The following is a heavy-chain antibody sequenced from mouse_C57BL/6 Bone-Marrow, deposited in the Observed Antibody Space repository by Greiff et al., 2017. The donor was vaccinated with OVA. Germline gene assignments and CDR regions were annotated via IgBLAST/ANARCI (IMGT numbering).Heavy chain of an antibody. CDR3: ARGPNYGSPFFDY. CDR2: IYYSGTI. V-gene: IGHV3-5*01. CDR1: GISITTGNYR. D-gene: IGHD2-1*01. J-gene: IGHJ2*01. Sequence: EVQLQQSGPGLVKPSQTVFLTCTVTGISITTGNYRWSWIRQFPGNKLEWIGYIYYSGTITYNPSLTSRTTITRDTPKNQFFLEMNSLTAEDTATYYCARGPNYGSPFFDYWGQGTTLTVSS.